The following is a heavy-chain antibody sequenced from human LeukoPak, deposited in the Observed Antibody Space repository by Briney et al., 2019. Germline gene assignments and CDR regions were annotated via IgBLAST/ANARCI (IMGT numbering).Heavy chain of an antibody. CDR1: GFTVSSNY. D-gene: IGHD1-14*01. Sequence: GGSLRLSCAASGFTVSSNYMTWVRQAPGKGLEWVSVIYSGGSTYYADSVKGRFTISRDNSKNTLYLQMNSLRAEDTAVYYCARLTESLYAFDIWGQGTMVTVSS. J-gene: IGHJ3*02. CDR2: IYSGGST. V-gene: IGHV3-53*01. CDR3: ARLTESLYAFDI.